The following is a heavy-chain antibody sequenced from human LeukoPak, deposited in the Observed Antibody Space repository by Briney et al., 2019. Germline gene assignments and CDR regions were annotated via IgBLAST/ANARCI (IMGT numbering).Heavy chain of an antibody. CDR2: TYYRSKWYT. V-gene: IGHV6-1*01. CDR1: GDSVSSNSAA. Sequence: SQTLSLTCAISGDSVSSNSAAWSWIRQSPSRGIEWLGRTYYRSKWYTEYAVSVKSRITINPDTSKNQFSLQLNSVTPEDTAVYYCARGSYTSTWFWGQGTLVTVSS. CDR3: ARGSYTSTWF. D-gene: IGHD6-13*01. J-gene: IGHJ4*02.